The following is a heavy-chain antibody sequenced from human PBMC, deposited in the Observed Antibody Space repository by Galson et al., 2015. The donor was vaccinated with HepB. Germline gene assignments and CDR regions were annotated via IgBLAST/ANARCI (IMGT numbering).Heavy chain of an antibody. J-gene: IGHJ3*02. V-gene: IGHV3-66*02. CDR3: ARICYYDSSGYYSHAFDI. Sequence: SLRLSCAASGFTVSSNYMSWVRQAPGKGLEWVSVIYSGGSTYYADSVKGRFTISRDNSKNTLYLQMNSLRAEDTAVYYCARICYYDSSGYYSHAFDIWGQGTMVTVSS. CDR2: IYSGGST. D-gene: IGHD3-22*01. CDR1: GFTVSSNY.